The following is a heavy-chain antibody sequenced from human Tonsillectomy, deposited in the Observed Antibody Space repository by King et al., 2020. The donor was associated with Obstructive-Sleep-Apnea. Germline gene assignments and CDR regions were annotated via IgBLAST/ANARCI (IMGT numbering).Heavy chain of an antibody. CDR2: MYYSGNT. Sequence: QLQESGPELVKPSENLSLTCTVSGGSISNYYWSWILQPPGKGLEWIGYMYYSGNTNFNPSLKSRVTISADTSKIQFSLRLSSVTAADTAVYYCARHRGVEDYGGYGDYFDYWGQGTLVTVSS. CDR3: ARHRGVEDYGGYGDYFDY. J-gene: IGHJ4*02. D-gene: IGHD5-12*01. V-gene: IGHV4-59*08. CDR1: GGSISNYY.